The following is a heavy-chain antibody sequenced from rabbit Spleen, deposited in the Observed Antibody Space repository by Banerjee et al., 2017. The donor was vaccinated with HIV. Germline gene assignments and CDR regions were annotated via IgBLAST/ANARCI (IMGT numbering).Heavy chain of an antibody. CDR2: IGAGSSGST. J-gene: IGHJ4*01. V-gene: IGHV1S45*01. Sequence: QEQLVESGGDLVKPGASLTLTCTASGVSFSISSYICWVRQAPGKGLEWIACIGAGSSGSTYYASWAKGRFTISKTSSTTVTLQMTSLTAADTATYFCARFYAGYGDFGYAAMWGPGTLVTVS. CDR1: GVSFSISSY. D-gene: IGHD7-1*01. CDR3: ARFYAGYGDFGYAAM.